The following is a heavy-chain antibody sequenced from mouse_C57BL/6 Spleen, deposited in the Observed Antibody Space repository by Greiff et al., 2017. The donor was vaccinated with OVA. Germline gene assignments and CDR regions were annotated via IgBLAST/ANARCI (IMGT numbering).Heavy chain of an antibody. V-gene: IGHV6-3*01. Sequence: EVHLVESGGGLVQPGGSMKLSCVASGFTFSNYWMNWVRQSPEKGLEWVAQIRLKSDNYATHYAESVKGRFTISRDDSKRRLYLQMNNLRAEDTGIYFCTGWGYGAQFDYWGQGTTLTVSS. D-gene: IGHD1-1*01. J-gene: IGHJ2*01. CDR1: GFTFSNYW. CDR2: IRLKSDNYAT. CDR3: TGWGYGAQFDY.